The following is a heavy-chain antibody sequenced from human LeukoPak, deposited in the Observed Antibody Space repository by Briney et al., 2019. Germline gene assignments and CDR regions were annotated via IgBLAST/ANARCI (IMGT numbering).Heavy chain of an antibody. J-gene: IGHJ4*02. CDR3: ASVLTTVTTSDY. CDR1: GFTLSDYW. CDR2: MDQDGSEE. Sequence: GGSLRLSCAASGFTLSDYWMSWVRQAPGKGLEWVANMDQDGSEENYVDSVKGRFTISRDDAKNSLYLQMSSLRAEDTAVYYCASVLTTVTTSDYWGQGTLVTVSS. D-gene: IGHD4-17*01. V-gene: IGHV3-7*01.